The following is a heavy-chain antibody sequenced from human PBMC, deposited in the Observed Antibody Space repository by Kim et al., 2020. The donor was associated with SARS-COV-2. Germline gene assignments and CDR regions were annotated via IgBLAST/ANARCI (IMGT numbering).Heavy chain of an antibody. CDR3: ARDCYDSSGYCL. D-gene: IGHD3-22*01. Sequence: KYSQKFQGRVTITRDTSASTAYMELSSLRSEDTAVYYCARDCYDSSGYCLWGQGTLVTVSS. J-gene: IGHJ4*02. V-gene: IGHV1-3*01.